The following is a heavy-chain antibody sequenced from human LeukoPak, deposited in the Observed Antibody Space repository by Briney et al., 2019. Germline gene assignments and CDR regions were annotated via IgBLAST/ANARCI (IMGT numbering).Heavy chain of an antibody. V-gene: IGHV1-8*03. CDR1: GYTFTSYD. Sequence: ASVKVSCKASGYTFTSYDINWVRQATGQGLEWMGWMNPNSGNTGYAQKFQGRVTITRNTSISTAYMELSSLRSEDTAVYYCARGGILWFGEFNDYWGQGTLVTVSS. D-gene: IGHD3-10*01. CDR2: MNPNSGNT. CDR3: ARGGILWFGEFNDY. J-gene: IGHJ4*02.